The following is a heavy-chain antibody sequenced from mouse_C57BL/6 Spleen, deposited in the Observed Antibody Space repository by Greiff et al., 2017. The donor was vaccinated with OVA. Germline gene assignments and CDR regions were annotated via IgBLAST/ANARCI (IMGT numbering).Heavy chain of an antibody. CDR3: ARCDGYLYAMDY. D-gene: IGHD2-3*01. J-gene: IGHJ4*01. CDR1: GYTFTSYW. CDR2: INPSNGGT. V-gene: IGHV1-53*01. Sequence: VQLKQPGTELVKPGASVKLSCKASGYTFTSYWMHWVKQRPGQGLEWIGNINPSNGGTNYNEKFKSKATLTVDKSSSTAYMQLSSLTSEDSAVYYCARCDGYLYAMDYWGQGTSVTVSS.